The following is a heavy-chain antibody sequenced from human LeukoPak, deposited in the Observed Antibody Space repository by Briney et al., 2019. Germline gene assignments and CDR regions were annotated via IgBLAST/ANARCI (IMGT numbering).Heavy chain of an antibody. CDR3: ARDWGRWTYDS. CDR1: GYTFTGFY. CDR2: IYPKSGAT. J-gene: IGHJ5*01. D-gene: IGHD3-16*01. Sequence: ASVKVSCKASGYTFTGFYLHWVRQAPGQGVEWMGRIYPKSGATDYAQKFQGSVTMTKDTSITTPSMELSGLRSHDTAVYYCARDWGRWTYDSWGQGPLITVSS. V-gene: IGHV1-2*06.